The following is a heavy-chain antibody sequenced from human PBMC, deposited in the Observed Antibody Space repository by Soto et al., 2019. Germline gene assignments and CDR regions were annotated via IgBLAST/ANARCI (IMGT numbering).Heavy chain of an antibody. Sequence: SQTLSLTCAISGDSVSSNSAAWNWIRQSPSRGLEWLGRTYYRSKWYNDYAVSVKSRITINPDTSKNQFSLQLNSVTPEDTAVYYCARDRTSRGAQLAGPNWFDPWGQGTLVTVSS. CDR3: ARDRTSRGAQLAGPNWFDP. J-gene: IGHJ5*02. CDR2: TYYRSKWYN. D-gene: IGHD6-6*01. CDR1: GDSVSSNSAA. V-gene: IGHV6-1*01.